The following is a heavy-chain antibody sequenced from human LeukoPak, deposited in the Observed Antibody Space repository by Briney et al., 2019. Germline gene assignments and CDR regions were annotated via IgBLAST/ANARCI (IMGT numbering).Heavy chain of an antibody. Sequence: GGSLRLSCAASGFTFDDYAMHWVRQAPGKGLEWVSGISWNSGSIGYADSVKGRFTISRDNAKNSLYLQMNSLRAEDTALYYCAKERSSSWSKGSFDYWGQGTLVTVSS. J-gene: IGHJ4*02. CDR1: GFTFDDYA. CDR3: AKERSSSWSKGSFDY. D-gene: IGHD6-13*01. CDR2: ISWNSGSI. V-gene: IGHV3-9*01.